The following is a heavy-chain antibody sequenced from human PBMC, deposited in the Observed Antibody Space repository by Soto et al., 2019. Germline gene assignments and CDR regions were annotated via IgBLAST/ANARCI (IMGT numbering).Heavy chain of an antibody. CDR3: TRHGFFYYGSAHSMDV. J-gene: IGHJ6*02. Sequence: GGSLRLSCAASGCTFSGSAMHWVRQASGKGLEWVGRIRSKANSYGTAYAASVKGRFTNSRDDSKNTAYLQMNSLKTEDTAVYYCTRHGFFYYGSAHSMDVWGQGTTVTVSS. CDR1: GCTFSGSA. D-gene: IGHD3-10*01. CDR2: IRSKANSYGT. V-gene: IGHV3-73*01.